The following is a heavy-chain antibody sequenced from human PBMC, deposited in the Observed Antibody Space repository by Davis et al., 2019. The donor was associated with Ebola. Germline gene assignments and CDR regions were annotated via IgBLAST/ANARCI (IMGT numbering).Heavy chain of an antibody. CDR1: GFSVSNNY. CDR2: IYRDGSS. CDR3: VKDSYYDSVWGTD. V-gene: IGHV3-53*01. Sequence: GESLKISCAASGFSVSNNYMSWVRQTPGKGLEWVSLIYRDGSSYNADSVKGRFTISKDISKNTLYLQMRSLRADDTAVYYCVKDSYYDSVWGTDWGPGTLVTVSS. J-gene: IGHJ4*02. D-gene: IGHD3-16*01.